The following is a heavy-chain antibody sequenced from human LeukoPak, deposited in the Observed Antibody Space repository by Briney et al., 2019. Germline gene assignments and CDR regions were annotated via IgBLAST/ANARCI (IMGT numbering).Heavy chain of an antibody. J-gene: IGHJ5*02. CDR2: MNPNSGNT. Sequence: ASVRVSCKASGYTFTSYDINWVRQATGQGLEWMGWMNPNSGNTGYAQKFQGRVTMTRNTSISTAYMELSSLRSEDTAVYYCAREAVAGTEGWFDPWGQGTLVTVSP. CDR1: GYTFTSYD. CDR3: AREAVAGTEGWFDP. V-gene: IGHV1-8*01. D-gene: IGHD6-19*01.